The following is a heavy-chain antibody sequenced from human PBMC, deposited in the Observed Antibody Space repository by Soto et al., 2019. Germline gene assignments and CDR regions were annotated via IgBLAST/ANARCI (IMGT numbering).Heavy chain of an antibody. D-gene: IGHD6-13*01. CDR1: GGSISSSSYY. CDR2: IYYSGST. CDR3: ARGGDSSSWDDNWFDP. Sequence: PSETLSLTCTVSGGSISSSSYYWGWIRQPPGKGLEWIGSIYYSGSTYYNPSLKSRVTISVDTSKNQFSLKLSSVTAADTAVYYCARGGDSSSWDDNWFDPWGQGTLVTVSS. J-gene: IGHJ5*02. V-gene: IGHV4-39*07.